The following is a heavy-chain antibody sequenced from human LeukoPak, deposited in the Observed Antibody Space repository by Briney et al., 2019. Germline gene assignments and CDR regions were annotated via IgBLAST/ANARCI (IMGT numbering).Heavy chain of an antibody. Sequence: SETLSLTCAVYGGSFSGYYWSWIRQPPGKGLEWIGEINHSGSTNYNPSLKSRVTISVDTSKNQFSLKLSSVTAADTAVYYCARGMYSSSWYKYYYYMDVWGKGTTVTVSS. CDR3: ARGMYSSSWYKYYYYMDV. V-gene: IGHV4-34*01. D-gene: IGHD6-13*01. CDR1: GGSFSGYY. CDR2: INHSGST. J-gene: IGHJ6*03.